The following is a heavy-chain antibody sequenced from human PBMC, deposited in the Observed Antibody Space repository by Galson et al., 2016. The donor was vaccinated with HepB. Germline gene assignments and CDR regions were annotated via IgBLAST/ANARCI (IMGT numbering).Heavy chain of an antibody. V-gene: IGHV1-8*01. D-gene: IGHD6-19*01. Sequence: SVKVSCKASGYTFIDFDMNWVRQAPGQGLEWMGWMNSSNTNTAYAQKFQGRVTMTRDTSINPETSKNQFSLQLKSVTPEDTAVYYCARSPTSAVAVAGYFDYWGQGTLVTVSA. CDR2: MNSSNTNT. CDR3: ARSPTSAVAVAGYFDY. CDR1: GYTFIDFD. J-gene: IGHJ4*02.